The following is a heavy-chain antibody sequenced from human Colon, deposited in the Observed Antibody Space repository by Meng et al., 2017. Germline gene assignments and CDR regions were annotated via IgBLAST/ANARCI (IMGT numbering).Heavy chain of an antibody. J-gene: IGHJ4*02. CDR2: ISGSGSSV. Sequence: VRLGGSGGGVGQPGRPLGLSCVAAGFNFNTYAMHWVRQAPGKGLEWLSYISGSGSSVYYADSVKGRITISRDNAKNSLYLQMNSLRAEDTAVYYCARGRYRSTHWGQGTLVTVSS. CDR3: ARGRYRSTH. D-gene: IGHD2-2*02. V-gene: IGHV3-48*04. CDR1: GFNFNTYA.